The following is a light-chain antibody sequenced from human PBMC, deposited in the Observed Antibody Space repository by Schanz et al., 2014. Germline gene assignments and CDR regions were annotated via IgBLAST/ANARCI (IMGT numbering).Light chain of an antibody. CDR3: SSYAGSNNVV. V-gene: IGLV2-8*01. CDR2: EVN. CDR1: SSDVGGYNY. Sequence: QSALTQPPSASGSPGQSVTISCTGTSSDVGGYNYVSWYQQHPGKAPKLMIYEVNKRPSGVPDRFTGSKSGNTASLTVSGLQAEDEGDYYCSSYAGSNNVVFGGGTKVTVL. J-gene: IGLJ2*01.